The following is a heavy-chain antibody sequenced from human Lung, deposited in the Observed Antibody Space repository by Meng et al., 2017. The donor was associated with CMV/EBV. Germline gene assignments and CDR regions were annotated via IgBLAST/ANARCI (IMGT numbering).Heavy chain of an antibody. J-gene: IGHJ3*01. Sequence: GGSXRLXCAPSGFSFSTYTMHWVRQAPGKGLESISSINSSRSYINYADPVKGRFTNTRDNAKSSLYLQMNRLRAGDTTVYHCARERLYQPLWGDALDFWGLGTMVTVSS. CDR3: ARERLYQPLWGDALDF. D-gene: IGHD2-2*01. CDR1: GFSFSTYT. CDR2: INSSRSYI. V-gene: IGHV3-21*01.